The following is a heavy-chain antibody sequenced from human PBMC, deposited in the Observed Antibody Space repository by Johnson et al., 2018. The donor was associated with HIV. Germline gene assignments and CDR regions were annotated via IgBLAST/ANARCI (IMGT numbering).Heavy chain of an antibody. CDR2: ISYDGSNK. CDR3: ARAFPMVRYDAFDI. D-gene: IGHD3-10*01. V-gene: IGHV3-30-3*01. J-gene: IGHJ3*02. Sequence: QVQLVESGGGVVQPGRSLRLSCAASGFTSSSYAMHWVRQAPGKGLEWVAVISYDGSNKYYADSVKGRFTISRDNSKNTLYLQMNSLRAEDTAVYYCARAFPMVRYDAFDIWGQGTMVTVSS. CDR1: GFTSSSYA.